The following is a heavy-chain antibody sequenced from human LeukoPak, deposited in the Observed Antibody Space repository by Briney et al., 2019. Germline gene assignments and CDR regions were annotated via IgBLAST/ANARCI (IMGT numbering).Heavy chain of an antibody. Sequence: GGSLRLSCAASGFTFSSYAMSWVRQAPGKGLEWVSAISGSGGSTYYADSVKGRFTISRDNSKNTLYLQMNSLRAEDTAVYYCAKESELGTRKGVTNWFDPWGQGTLVTVSP. CDR3: AKESELGTRKGVTNWFDP. J-gene: IGHJ5*02. CDR1: GFTFSSYA. D-gene: IGHD7-27*01. V-gene: IGHV3-23*01. CDR2: ISGSGGST.